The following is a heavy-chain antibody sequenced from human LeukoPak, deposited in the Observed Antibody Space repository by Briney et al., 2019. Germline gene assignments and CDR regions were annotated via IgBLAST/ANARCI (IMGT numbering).Heavy chain of an antibody. CDR1: GYTFTGYY. CDR2: INPNSGGT. J-gene: IGHJ4*02. Sequence: GASVKVSCKASGYTFTGYYMHWVRQAPGQGLEWMGWINPNSGGTNYAQKFQGRVTMTRDTSISTAYMELSRLRSDDTAVYYCARGLISPWGYPAYYFDYWGQGTLVTVSS. V-gene: IGHV1-2*02. CDR3: ARGLISPWGYPAYYFDY. D-gene: IGHD5-12*01.